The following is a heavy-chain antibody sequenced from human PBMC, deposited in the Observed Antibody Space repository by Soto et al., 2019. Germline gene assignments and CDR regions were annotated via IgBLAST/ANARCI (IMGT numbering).Heavy chain of an antibody. V-gene: IGHV4-39*01. CDR2: IYYSGTT. CDR3: ARQSPDYLGSVGWFDP. J-gene: IGHJ5*02. CDR1: GGSISSSSYY. Sequence: ASETLSLTCTVSGGSISSSSYYWVWIRQPPGKGLEWIGSIYYSGTTYYNPSLKSRVTISVDTSKNQFSLKLRSVTAADTAVYYCARQSPDYLGSVGWFDPWGQGTLVTVS. D-gene: IGHD1-26*01.